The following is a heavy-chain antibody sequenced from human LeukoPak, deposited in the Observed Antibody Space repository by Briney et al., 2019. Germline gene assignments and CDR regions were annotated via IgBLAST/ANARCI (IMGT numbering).Heavy chain of an antibody. CDR3: ARDYPPPDYRADY. Sequence: SETLSLTCTVSGYSISSGCYWGWIRQPPGKGLEWIGSIYHSGSTYYNPSLKSRVTISVDTSKNQFSLKLSSVTAADTAVYYCARDYPPPDYRADYWGQGTLVTVSS. D-gene: IGHD4-11*01. J-gene: IGHJ4*02. CDR1: GYSISSGCY. CDR2: IYHSGST. V-gene: IGHV4-38-2*02.